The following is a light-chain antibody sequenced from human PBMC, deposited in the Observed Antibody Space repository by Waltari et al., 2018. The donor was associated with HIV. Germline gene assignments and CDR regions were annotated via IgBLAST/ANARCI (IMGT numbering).Light chain of an antibody. J-gene: IGLJ2*01. V-gene: IGLV4-69*02. CDR2: INIDGTH. CDR1: SGHRSYA. CDR3: QTWGTGIVV. Sequence: QFVLTQSPSTSASLGASVKLTCTLASGHRSYAIAWHQQQPEKGPRYLMMINIDGTHSTGDGIPDRLSGSSSGAERYLTISSLQSEDEADYYCQTWGTGIVVFGGGTKLTVL.